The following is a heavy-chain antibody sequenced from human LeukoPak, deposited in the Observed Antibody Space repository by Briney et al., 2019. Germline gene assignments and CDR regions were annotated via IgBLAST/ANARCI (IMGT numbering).Heavy chain of an antibody. CDR1: GGSFSGYY. V-gene: IGHV4-34*01. D-gene: IGHD3-10*01. J-gene: IGHJ4*02. CDR3: ARRVLWFGESHYFDY. CDR2: TNHSGST. Sequence: SETLSLTCAVYGGSFSGYYWSWIRQPPGKGLEWIGETNHSGSTNYNPSLKSRVTISVDTSKNQFSLKLSSVTAADTAVYYCARRVLWFGESHYFDYWGQGTLVTVSS.